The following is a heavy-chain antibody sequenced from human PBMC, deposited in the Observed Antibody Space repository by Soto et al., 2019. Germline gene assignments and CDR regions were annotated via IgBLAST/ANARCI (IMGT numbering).Heavy chain of an antibody. J-gene: IGHJ6*02. D-gene: IGHD1-26*01. CDR2: INPNGGST. Sequence: ASVTVSCKAPADTFTSYYIHWVRQAPGHGLEWMGIINPNGGSTRFAQTFQGRITMTTDTSTSTVYMELRSLRSEDTAVYYCARDRSRSRGLDYYYGMDVWGQGTTVTVSS. V-gene: IGHV1-46*01. CDR3: ARDRSRSRGLDYYYGMDV. CDR1: ADTFTSYY.